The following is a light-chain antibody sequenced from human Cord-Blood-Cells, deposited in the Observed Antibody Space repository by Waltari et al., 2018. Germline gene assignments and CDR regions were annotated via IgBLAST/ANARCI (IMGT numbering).Light chain of an antibody. J-gene: IGKJ1*01. CDR3: MQALQTPAT. CDR1: QSLLHSNGYNY. CDR2: LGS. Sequence: LSLPVTPGEPASISCRSSQSLLHSNGYNYLDWYLQKPGQSPQLLIYLGSNQASGVPDRFSGSGSGTDFTLKISRVEAEDVGVYYCMQALQTPATFGQGTKVEIK. V-gene: IGKV2-28*01.